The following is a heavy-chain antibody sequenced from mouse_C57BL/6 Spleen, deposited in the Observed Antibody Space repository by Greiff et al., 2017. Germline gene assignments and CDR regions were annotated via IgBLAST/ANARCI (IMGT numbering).Heavy chain of an antibody. J-gene: IGHJ4*01. V-gene: IGHV1-54*01. Sequence: QVQLQQSGAELVRPGTSVKVSCKASGYAFTNYLIEWVQQRPGQGLEWIGVINPGRGGTNYNEKFKGKATLTADKSSSTAYMQLSSLTSEDSAVYFCARGRYYYGSKDYAMDYWGQGTSVTVSS. CDR3: ARGRYYYGSKDYAMDY. CDR1: GYAFTNYL. CDR2: INPGRGGT. D-gene: IGHD1-1*01.